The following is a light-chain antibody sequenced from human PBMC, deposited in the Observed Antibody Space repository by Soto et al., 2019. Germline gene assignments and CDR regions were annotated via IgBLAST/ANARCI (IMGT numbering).Light chain of an antibody. J-gene: IGKJ4*01. CDR2: AAS. V-gene: IGKV1-27*01. CDR3: QKYNSAPLT. CDR1: QGIGVY. Sequence: DIQMTQSPSSLSASLGDRVTITCRASQGIGVYLSWFQQKPGNAPKLLIYAASTLQSGVPSRFSGSGSRTDFTITVSSLQPEDVATYYCQKYNSAPLTFGGGTRVEIK.